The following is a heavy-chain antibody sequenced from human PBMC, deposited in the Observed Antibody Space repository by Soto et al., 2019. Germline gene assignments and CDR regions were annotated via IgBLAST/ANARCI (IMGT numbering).Heavy chain of an antibody. CDR3: AREGAGRKGSSSWPDDAFDI. Sequence: QVQLQESGPGLVKPSQTLSLTCTVSGGSISSGGYYWSWIRQHPGKGLEWIGYISYSGRTYYNPSLKTRVTISVDTYKDQFALKLSSVTAADTAGYYCAREGAGRKGSSSWPDDAFDIWGQATMVTVSS. J-gene: IGHJ3*02. CDR1: GGSISSGGYY. V-gene: IGHV4-31*03. CDR2: ISYSGRT. D-gene: IGHD6-13*01.